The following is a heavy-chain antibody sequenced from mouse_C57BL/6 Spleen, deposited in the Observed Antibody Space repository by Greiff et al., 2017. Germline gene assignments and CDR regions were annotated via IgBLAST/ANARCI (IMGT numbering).Heavy chain of an antibody. CDR1: GFNIKDYY. CDR2: IDPEDGAT. Sequence: EVQLQQSGAELVKPGASVKLSCTASGFNIKDYYMHWVKQRTEQGLEWIGRIDPEDGATKYAPKFQGKATITADTSSNTAYLQLSSLPSEDTAVYYCALGYDERAWFAYWGQGTLVTVSA. CDR3: ALGYDERAWFAY. J-gene: IGHJ3*01. V-gene: IGHV14-2*01. D-gene: IGHD2-2*01.